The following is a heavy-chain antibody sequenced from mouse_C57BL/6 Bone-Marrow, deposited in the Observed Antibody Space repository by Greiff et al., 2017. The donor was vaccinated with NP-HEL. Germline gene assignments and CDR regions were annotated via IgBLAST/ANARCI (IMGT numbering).Heavy chain of an antibody. CDR2: INPSNGGT. Sequence: QVHVKQPGTELVKPGASVKLSCKASGYTFTSYWMHWVKQRPGQGLEWIGNINPSNGGTNYNEKFKSKATLTVDKSSSTAYMQLSSLTSEDSAVYYCARGGYYGNGLAYWGQGTLVTVSA. D-gene: IGHD2-1*01. J-gene: IGHJ3*01. V-gene: IGHV1-53*01. CDR1: GYTFTSYW. CDR3: ARGGYYGNGLAY.